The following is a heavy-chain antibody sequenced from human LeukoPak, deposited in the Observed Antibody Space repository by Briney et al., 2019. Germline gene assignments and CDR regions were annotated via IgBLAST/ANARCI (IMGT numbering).Heavy chain of an antibody. J-gene: IGHJ6*02. Sequence: SSETLSLTCTVSGGSISSYYWSWIGQPPGKGLEWIGYIYYSGSTNYNPSLKSRVTISVDTSKNQFSLKLSSVTAADTAVYYCARMVTSSGETGMDVWGQGTTVTVSS. CDR3: ARMVTSSGETGMDV. CDR2: IYYSGST. D-gene: IGHD2-15*01. V-gene: IGHV4-59*01. CDR1: GGSISSYY.